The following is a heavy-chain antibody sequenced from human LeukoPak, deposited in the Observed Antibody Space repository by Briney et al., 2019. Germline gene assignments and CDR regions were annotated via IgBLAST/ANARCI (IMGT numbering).Heavy chain of an antibody. V-gene: IGHV1-2*02. Sequence: VSVKVSCKASGYTFTGYYMHWVRQAPGQGLEWMGWINPNSGGTNYAQKFQGRVTMTRDTSISTAYMELSRLRSDDTAVYYCARVGITMVRGVSNYYMDVWGKGTTVTISS. J-gene: IGHJ6*03. D-gene: IGHD3-10*01. CDR2: INPNSGGT. CDR3: ARVGITMVRGVSNYYMDV. CDR1: GYTFTGYY.